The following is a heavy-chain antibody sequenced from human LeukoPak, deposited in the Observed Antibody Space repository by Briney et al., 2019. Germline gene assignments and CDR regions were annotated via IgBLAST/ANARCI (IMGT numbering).Heavy chain of an antibody. J-gene: IGHJ4*02. CDR2: IYYSGST. D-gene: IGHD3-22*01. Sequence: SETLSLTCTVSGGSISSSSYYWGWIRQPPGTGLEWIGSIYYSGSTYYNPSLKSRVTISVDTSKNQFSLKLSSVTAADTAVYYCARAASGRITMIVVVPYYFDYWGQGTLVTVSS. V-gene: IGHV4-39*07. CDR1: GGSISSSSYY. CDR3: ARAASGRITMIVVVPYYFDY.